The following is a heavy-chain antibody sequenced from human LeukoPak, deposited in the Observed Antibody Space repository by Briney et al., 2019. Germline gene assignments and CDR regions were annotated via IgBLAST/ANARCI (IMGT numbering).Heavy chain of an antibody. J-gene: IGHJ3*02. V-gene: IGHV3-23*01. Sequence: QPGGSLRLSCAASGFTFSSYAMSWVRQAPGKGLEWVSAISGSGGSTYYADSVKGRFTISRDNSKNTLYLQINSLRAEDTAVYYCARKDFGVVGGAFDIWGQGTMVTVSS. CDR1: GFTFSSYA. CDR2: ISGSGGST. CDR3: ARKDFGVVGGAFDI. D-gene: IGHD3-3*01.